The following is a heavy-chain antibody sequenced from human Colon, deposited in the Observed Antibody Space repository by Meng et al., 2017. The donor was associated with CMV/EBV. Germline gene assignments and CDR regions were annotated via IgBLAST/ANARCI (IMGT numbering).Heavy chain of an antibody. V-gene: IGHV3-48*03. CDR1: GFSFSNYV. J-gene: IGHJ3*02. Sequence: GESLKISCAASGFSFSNYVMSWVRQAPGKGLEWVSDITSSGSTIYYADSVKGRFTISRDNAKNSLYMQIYSLRAEDTAVYYCATVSTRGSEAFDIWGQGTMVTVSS. CDR3: ATVSTRGSEAFDI. CDR2: ITSSGSTI. D-gene: IGHD3-10*01.